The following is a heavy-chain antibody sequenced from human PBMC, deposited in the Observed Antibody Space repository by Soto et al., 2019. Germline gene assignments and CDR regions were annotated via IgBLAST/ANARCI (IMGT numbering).Heavy chain of an antibody. V-gene: IGHV1-69*01. CDR2: IIPIFGPA. CDR3: VRGSSLTKVEY. Sequence: QVQLVQYGSEVKKPGSSVRVSCKASGGSVSNSAISWLRQAPGQGLEWMGGIIPIFGPAIYARKFQGRFTISADESTGTAYMELNNVRSDDTAVYYCVRGSSLTKVEYWGQGTLVTVSS. D-gene: IGHD6-6*01. J-gene: IGHJ4*02. CDR1: GGSVSNSA.